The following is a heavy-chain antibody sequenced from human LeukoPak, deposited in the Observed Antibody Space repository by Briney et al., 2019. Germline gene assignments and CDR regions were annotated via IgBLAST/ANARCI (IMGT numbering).Heavy chain of an antibody. CDR2: IYSSGDT. CDR1: GGSITSGTYY. D-gene: IGHD3-3*01. CDR3: ARGRYYDFWSGYYYFDY. Sequence: SETLSLTCTVSGGSITSGTYYWTWIRHHPGKGLEWIGYIYSSGDTQYNPSLRSRVTMSVDTSKNQFSLKLSSVTAADTAVYYCARGRYYDFWSGYYYFDYWGQGTLVTVSS. V-gene: IGHV4-31*03. J-gene: IGHJ4*02.